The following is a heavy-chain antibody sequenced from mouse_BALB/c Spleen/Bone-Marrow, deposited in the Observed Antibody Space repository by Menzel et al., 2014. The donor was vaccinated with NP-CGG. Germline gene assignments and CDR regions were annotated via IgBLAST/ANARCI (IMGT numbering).Heavy chain of an antibody. Sequence: VKLMESRAELVKPGAPVKLSCKASGYTFTSYWMNWVKQRPGRGLEWIGRIDPSDSETHYNQKFKDKATLTVDKSSSTAYIQLSSLTSEDSAVYYCARALGDGYYYAMDYWGQGTSVTVSS. D-gene: IGHD2-3*01. CDR3: ARALGDGYYYAMDY. CDR2: IDPSDSET. J-gene: IGHJ4*01. V-gene: IGHV1-74*01. CDR1: GYTFTSYW.